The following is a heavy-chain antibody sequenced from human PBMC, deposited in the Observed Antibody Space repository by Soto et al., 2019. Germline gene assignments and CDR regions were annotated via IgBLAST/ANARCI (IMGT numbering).Heavy chain of an antibody. D-gene: IGHD5-12*01. CDR3: AKVGQLDITTGHAYFDH. CDR1: GYAFEDYA. CDR2: ISWDGEST. J-gene: IGHJ4*02. Sequence: GGSLRLSCATSGYAFEDYAMHWVRQVPGKGLEWVSLISWDGESTYYADPVKGRFTVSRDNSEKSLYLQMNSVRVDDTALYYCAKVGQLDITTGHAYFDHWGQGTLVTVSS. V-gene: IGHV3-43D*04.